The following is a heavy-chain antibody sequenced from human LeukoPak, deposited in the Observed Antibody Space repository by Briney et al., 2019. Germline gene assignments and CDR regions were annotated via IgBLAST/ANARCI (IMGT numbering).Heavy chain of an antibody. V-gene: IGHV3-23*01. CDR2: TNSSGTST. Sequence: GGSLRLSCATSGFPFSDFSMSWVRQAPGKGLEWISTTNSSGTSTYYAESVKGRFTISRDNSKNTLYLQMSSLRVEDTAVYYCAKQSYARSLGEGGPGTLVSVSS. CDR3: AKQSYARSLGE. CDR1: GFPFSDFS. D-gene: IGHD2-8*01. J-gene: IGHJ4*02.